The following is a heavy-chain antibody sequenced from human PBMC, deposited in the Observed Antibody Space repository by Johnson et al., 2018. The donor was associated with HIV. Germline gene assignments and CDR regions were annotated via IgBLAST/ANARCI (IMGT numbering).Heavy chain of an antibody. CDR2: ISYDGSNK. J-gene: IGHJ3*02. Sequence: QVQLVESGGGVVQPGRSLRLSCAASGFTFSSYAMHWVRQAPGKGLEWVAVISYDGSNKYYADSVKGRFTISRDNSKNTLYLQMNSLRAEDTAVYYCARDRGAFDIGGQGTMVTVSS. V-gene: IGHV3-30*04. CDR1: GFTFSSYA. CDR3: ARDRGAFDI.